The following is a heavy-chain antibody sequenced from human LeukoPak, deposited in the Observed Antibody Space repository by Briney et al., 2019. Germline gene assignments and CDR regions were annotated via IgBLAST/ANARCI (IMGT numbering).Heavy chain of an antibody. CDR1: GYTFTSYG. CDR3: ARERGYCSGGACGDAFDI. CDR2: FSPYNGNT. J-gene: IGHJ3*02. D-gene: IGHD2-15*01. Sequence: VASVKVSCKASGYTFTSYGISWVRQAPGQGLEWMGWFSPYNGNTNYAQKLQGRVTVTTDTSTSIAYLELRNLRSDDTAVYYCARERGYCSGGACGDAFDIWGQGTMVSVSS. V-gene: IGHV1-18*01.